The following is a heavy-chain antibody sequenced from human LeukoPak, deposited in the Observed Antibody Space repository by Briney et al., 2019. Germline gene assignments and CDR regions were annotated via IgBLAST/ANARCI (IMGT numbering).Heavy chain of an antibody. V-gene: IGHV1-46*01. J-gene: IGHJ4*02. CDR1: GYTVTSYY. D-gene: IGHD1-26*01. Sequence: ASVKVSCKSSGYTVTSYYMRWVRQAPGQGLDWMGIINPSGGSTIYAQKFQGRVTMTRDTSTSTIYMELSSLRSEDTAVYYCARRNSHIGSYRPSYYFDYWGQGTLVTVSS. CDR2: INPSGGST. CDR3: ARRNSHIGSYRPSYYFDY.